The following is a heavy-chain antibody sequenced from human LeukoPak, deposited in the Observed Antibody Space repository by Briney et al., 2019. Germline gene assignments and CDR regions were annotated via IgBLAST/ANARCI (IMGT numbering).Heavy chain of an antibody. D-gene: IGHD6-13*01. Sequence: GGSLRLSCAASGFTFSSYAMHWVRQAPGKGLEWVAVISHDGSNKYYADSVKGRFTISRDNSKNTLYLQMNSLRAEDTAVYYCERRHSSSWYLDYWGQGTLVTVSS. CDR2: ISHDGSNK. V-gene: IGHV3-30*04. CDR3: ERRHSSSWYLDY. J-gene: IGHJ4*02. CDR1: GFTFSSYA.